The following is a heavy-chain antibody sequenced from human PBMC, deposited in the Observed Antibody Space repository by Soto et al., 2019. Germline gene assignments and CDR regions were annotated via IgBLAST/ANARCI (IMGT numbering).Heavy chain of an antibody. J-gene: IGHJ6*02. CDR3: ARDDTRIAAAGYYYYYGMDV. D-gene: IGHD6-13*01. CDR2: IWYDGSNK. Sequence: GGSLRLSCAASGFTFSSYGMHWVRQAPGKGLEWVAVIWYDGSNKYYADSVKGRFTISRDNSKNTLYLQMNSLRAEDTAVYYCARDDTRIAAAGYYYYYGMDVWGQGTTVTVSS. CDR1: GFTFSSYG. V-gene: IGHV3-33*01.